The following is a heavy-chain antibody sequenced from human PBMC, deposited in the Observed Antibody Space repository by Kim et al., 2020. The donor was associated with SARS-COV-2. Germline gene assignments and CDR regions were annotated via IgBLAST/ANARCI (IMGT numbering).Heavy chain of an antibody. CDR1: GGSISGYY. J-gene: IGHJ4*02. CDR3: ARSNSAYALSLDH. V-gene: IGHV4-59*13. D-gene: IGHD5-12*01. Sequence: SETLSLTCAVSGGSISGYYWNWIRQPPGQGLDWIGYVYQTGSTNYGPSLKSRVSISVDTSKNHFSLLLHSVTAADTAVYYCARSNSAYALSLDHWGQGTLVTVSS. CDR2: VYQTGST.